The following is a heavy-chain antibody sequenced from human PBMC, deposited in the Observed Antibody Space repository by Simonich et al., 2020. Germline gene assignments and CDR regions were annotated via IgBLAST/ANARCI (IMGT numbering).Heavy chain of an antibody. V-gene: IGHV3-48*03. CDR3: AREKWLRFAFDI. CDR1: GFTFSSYE. J-gene: IGHJ3*02. D-gene: IGHD5-12*01. Sequence: QPGGSLRLSCAASGFTFSSYEMNWVRQAPGKGLEWVSYISSSGSTIYYADSVKGRFTISRDNATNSLYLQMNSLRAEDTAVYYCAREKWLRFAFDIWGQGTMVTVSS. CDR2: ISSSGSTI.